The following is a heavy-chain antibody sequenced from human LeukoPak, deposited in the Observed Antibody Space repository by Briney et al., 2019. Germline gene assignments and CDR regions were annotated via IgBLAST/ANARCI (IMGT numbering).Heavy chain of an antibody. CDR2: IYYSGNT. Sequence: PSGTLSLTCTVSGGSLRGSFWSWIRQPPGKGLEWIGYIYYSGNTNYNPSLKSRVTISVDTSKNQFSLNLSSMTAADTAVYYCARDNPVPVWGQGTLVTVSS. V-gene: IGHV4-59*01. D-gene: IGHD6-6*01. CDR1: GGSLRGSF. CDR3: ARDNPVPV. J-gene: IGHJ4*02.